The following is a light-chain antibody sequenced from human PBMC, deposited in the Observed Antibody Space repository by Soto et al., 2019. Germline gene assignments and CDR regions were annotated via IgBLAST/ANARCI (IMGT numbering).Light chain of an antibody. CDR2: DAS. CDR3: QQRSNWPVT. V-gene: IGKV3-11*01. CDR1: QSVSSY. J-gene: IGKJ2*01. Sequence: EIVLTQSPATLSLSPGERATLSCRASQSVSSYLAWYQQKPGQAPRLLIYDASNRATGIPARFSGSGSGKDCILTISSLEPEDFAGEYCQQRSNWPVTFGQGTKLEIK.